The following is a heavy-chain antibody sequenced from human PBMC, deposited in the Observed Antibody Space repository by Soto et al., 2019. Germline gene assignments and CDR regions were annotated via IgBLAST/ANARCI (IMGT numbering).Heavy chain of an antibody. CDR2: INPSGGNT. CDR1: GYTFTSYY. CDR3: ARTPPLKPVHFDY. J-gene: IGHJ4*02. D-gene: IGHD2-15*01. V-gene: IGHV1-46*01. Sequence: GASVKVSCKASGYTFTSYYMHWVRQAPGQGLEWMGIINPSGGNTSYAQKFQGRVTMTRYTSTSTVYMELRSLRSDDTAVYYCARTPPLKPVHFDYWGQGTLVTVSS.